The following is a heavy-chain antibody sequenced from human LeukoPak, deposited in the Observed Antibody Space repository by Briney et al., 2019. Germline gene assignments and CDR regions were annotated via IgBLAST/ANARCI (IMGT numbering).Heavy chain of an antibody. CDR3: ARVWQYYYDYSAFDI. CDR1: GFILRNHW. D-gene: IGHD3-16*01. CDR2: INQDGSEK. V-gene: IGHV3-7*01. Sequence: GGSLRLSCEASGFILRNHWMTWVRQGPGKGLEGVANINQDGSEKFYVDSVKGRFTISRDNAKNSLFLQLNSLRAEDTAVYYCARVWQYYYDYSAFDICGQGTMVTVS. J-gene: IGHJ3*02.